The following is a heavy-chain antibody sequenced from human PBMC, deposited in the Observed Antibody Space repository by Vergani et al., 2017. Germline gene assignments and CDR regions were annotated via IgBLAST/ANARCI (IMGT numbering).Heavy chain of an antibody. CDR1: GGSFSGYY. Sequence: QVQLVQWGAGLLKPSETLSLTCAVYGGSFSGYYWSWIRQPPGKGLEWIGEINHSGSTNYNPSLKSRVTISVDTSKNQFSLKLSSVTAADTAVYYCARLSSRGYSYGYLTLDYWGQGTLVTVSS. CDR2: INHSGST. J-gene: IGHJ4*02. V-gene: IGHV4-34*01. CDR3: ARLSSRGYSYGYLTLDY. D-gene: IGHD5-18*01.